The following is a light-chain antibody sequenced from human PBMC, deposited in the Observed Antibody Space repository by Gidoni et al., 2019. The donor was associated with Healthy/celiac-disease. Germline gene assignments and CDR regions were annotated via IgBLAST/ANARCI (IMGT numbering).Light chain of an antibody. CDR1: QCVSSY. CDR3: QQRSNWPLT. J-gene: IGKJ4*01. Sequence: EIVFTQSPATLSLSPWERTTLSCRSSQCVSSYLAWYQQKPGQAHRLLIYDASNMATGIPARFSGSGSGTDFTLTISSLEPEDFAVYYCQQRSNWPLTFXGXTKVEIK. CDR2: DAS. V-gene: IGKV3-11*01.